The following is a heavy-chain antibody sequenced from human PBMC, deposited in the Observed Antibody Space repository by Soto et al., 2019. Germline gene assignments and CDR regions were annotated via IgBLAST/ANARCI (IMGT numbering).Heavy chain of an antibody. CDR2: INHSGST. CDR3: ARVEYNWNYVSYYYYGMDV. J-gene: IGHJ6*02. D-gene: IGHD1-7*01. V-gene: IGHV4-34*01. CDR1: GGSFSGYY. Sequence: XGTLSLTCAVYGGSFSGYYWSWIRQPPGKGLEWIGEINHSGSTNYNPSLKSRVTISVDTSKNQFSLKLSSVTAADTAVYYCARVEYNWNYVSYYYYGMDVWGQGTTVTVSS.